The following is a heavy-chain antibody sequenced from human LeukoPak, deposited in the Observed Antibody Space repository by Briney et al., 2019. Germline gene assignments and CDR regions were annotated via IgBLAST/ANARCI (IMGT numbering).Heavy chain of an antibody. CDR2: IYYSGST. CDR3: ARGRSYSSGWYGWRVYFDY. CDR1: GGSISSSSYY. Sequence: PSETLSLTCTVSGGSISSSSYYWGWIRQPPGKGLEWIGSIYYSGSTYYNPSLKSRVTISVDTSKNQFSLKLSSVTAADTAVYYCARGRSYSSGWYGWRVYFDYWGQGTLVTVSS. J-gene: IGHJ4*02. D-gene: IGHD6-19*01. V-gene: IGHV4-39*07.